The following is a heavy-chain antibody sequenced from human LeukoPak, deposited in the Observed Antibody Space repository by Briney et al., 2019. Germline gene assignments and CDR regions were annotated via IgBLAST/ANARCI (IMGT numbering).Heavy chain of an antibody. Sequence: GGSLRLSCATSGFTFSSYGFHWVRQAPIKGLEWVAVIWYDGSKKYYADSVKGRFTISRDNANNSLYLQLNSLRAEDTALYYCAKGYSSSSNYFDYWGQGTLVTVSS. CDR1: GFTFSSYG. J-gene: IGHJ4*02. CDR2: IWYDGSKK. CDR3: AKGYSSSSNYFDY. V-gene: IGHV3-33*03. D-gene: IGHD6-6*01.